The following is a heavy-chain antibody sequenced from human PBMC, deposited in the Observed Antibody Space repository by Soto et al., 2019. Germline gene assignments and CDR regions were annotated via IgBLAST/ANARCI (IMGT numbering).Heavy chain of an antibody. CDR2: ISHDGNVN. D-gene: IGHD2-8*02. CDR3: AKDEYWESHFYYFMDL. CDR1: GFTFRSYA. J-gene: IGHJ6*03. V-gene: IGHV3-30*18. Sequence: QVQLVESGGGVVQPGRSLRLSCEASGFTFRSYAMHWVRQAPGKGLEWVAVISHDGNVNYYSESVKGRFTMSRDNSKDTQYLQMDSLRTEDTAVYFCAKDEYWESHFYYFMDLWGKGTPVTVSS.